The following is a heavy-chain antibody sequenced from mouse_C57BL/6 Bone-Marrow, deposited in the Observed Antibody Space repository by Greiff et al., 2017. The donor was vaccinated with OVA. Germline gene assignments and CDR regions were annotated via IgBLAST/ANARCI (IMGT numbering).Heavy chain of an antibody. J-gene: IGHJ1*03. D-gene: IGHD2-12*01. CDR2: FYPGSGRI. CDR1: GYTFTEYT. Sequence: QVQLQQSGAELVKPGASVKLSCKASGYTFTEYTINWVKQRSGQGLEWIGWFYPGSGRIKYNENFKDKATLTADNSSSTVYMELSRLTSEDSAVYFWARHEGNPYRYDWYIDVWGTGTTVTVSS. V-gene: IGHV1-62-2*01. CDR3: ARHEGNPYRYDWYIDV.